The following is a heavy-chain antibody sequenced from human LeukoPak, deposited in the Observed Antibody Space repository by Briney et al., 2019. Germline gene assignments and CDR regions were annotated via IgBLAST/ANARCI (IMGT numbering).Heavy chain of an antibody. D-gene: IGHD1-1*01. J-gene: IGHJ4*02. CDR3: ARRTTGTGPFDY. CDR2: IYYRGST. CDR1: DGSISSYY. V-gene: IGHV4-59*08. Sequence: SETLSLTCTVSDGSISSYYWSWIRQPPGKGLEWIAYIYYRGSTNYNPSLKSRVTISVDTSKNQFSLKLSSVTAADTAVYYCARRTTGTGPFDYWGQGTLVTVSP.